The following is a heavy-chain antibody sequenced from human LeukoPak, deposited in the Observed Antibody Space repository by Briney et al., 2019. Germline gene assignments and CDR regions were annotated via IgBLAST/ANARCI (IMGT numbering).Heavy chain of an antibody. CDR2: IKQDGSEK. D-gene: IGHD3-22*01. Sequence: GGSLRLSCAASGFTFSSYWMSWVRQAPGKGLEWAANIKQDGSEKYYVDSVKGRFTISRDNAKNSLYLQMNSLRAEDTAVYYCARDADSSGYYGGYYYYYGMDVWGRGTTVTVSS. CDR3: ARDADSSGYYGGYYYYYGMDV. J-gene: IGHJ6*02. CDR1: GFTFSSYW. V-gene: IGHV3-7*01.